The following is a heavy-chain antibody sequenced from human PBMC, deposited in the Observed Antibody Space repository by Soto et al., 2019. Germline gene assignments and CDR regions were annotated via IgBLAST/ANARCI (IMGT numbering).Heavy chain of an antibody. CDR1: GFTFSDYY. J-gene: IGHJ3*02. D-gene: IGHD3-9*01. Sequence: QVQLVESGGGLVKPGGSLRLSCAASGFTFSDYYMSWIRQAPGKGLEWVSYISSSSSYTNYADSVKGRFTISRDNAKNSVSLQMSSLRVEDTAVYYCARDADILTGSDAFDIWGQGTMVTVSS. V-gene: IGHV3-11*05. CDR2: ISSSSSYT. CDR3: ARDADILTGSDAFDI.